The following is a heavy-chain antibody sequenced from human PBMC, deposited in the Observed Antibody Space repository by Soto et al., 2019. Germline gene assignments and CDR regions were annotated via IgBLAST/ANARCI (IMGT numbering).Heavy chain of an antibody. Sequence: ASVKVCCEASGYTFSGYYMHWLRQAPGQGLEWMGWINPNSGGTNYAQKFQGRVTVTRDTPTSTAYMELSRLTSDDTAVYYCARSLTEGYCTITGCYTRPLYGMDVWGQGTTVTVSS. D-gene: IGHD2-2*02. CDR2: INPNSGGT. J-gene: IGHJ6*02. V-gene: IGHV1-2*02. CDR3: ARSLTEGYCTITGCYTRPLYGMDV. CDR1: GYTFSGYY.